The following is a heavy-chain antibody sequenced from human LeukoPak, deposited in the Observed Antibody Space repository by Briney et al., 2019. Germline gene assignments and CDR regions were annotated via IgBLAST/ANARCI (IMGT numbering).Heavy chain of an antibody. Sequence: SETLSLTCTVSGGSISSYYLSWIRQPPGKGLEWIGYIYYSGSTNYHPSLKSRVTISVDTSKNQFSLKLSSVTAADTAVYYCARHGSDYDFWGFDPWGQGTLVTVSS. CDR2: IYYSGST. D-gene: IGHD3-3*01. V-gene: IGHV4-59*08. J-gene: IGHJ5*02. CDR3: ARHGSDYDFWGFDP. CDR1: GGSISSYY.